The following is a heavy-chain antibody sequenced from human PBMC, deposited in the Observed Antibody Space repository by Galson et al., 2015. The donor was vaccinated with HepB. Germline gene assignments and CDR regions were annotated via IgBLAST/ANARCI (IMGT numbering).Heavy chain of an antibody. CDR3: AREDRSNYDILTGYYEYYYYGMDV. D-gene: IGHD3-9*01. Sequence: SVKVSCKASGYTFTSYAMHWVRQAPGQRLEWMGWINAGNGNTKYSQKFQGRVTITRDTSASTAYMELSSLRSEDTAVYYCAREDRSNYDILTGYYEYYYYGMDVWGQGTTVTVSS. J-gene: IGHJ6*02. CDR2: INAGNGNT. V-gene: IGHV1-3*01. CDR1: GYTFTSYA.